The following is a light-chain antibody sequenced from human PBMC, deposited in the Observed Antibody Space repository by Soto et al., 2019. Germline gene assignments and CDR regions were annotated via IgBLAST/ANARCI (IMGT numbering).Light chain of an antibody. V-gene: IGKV3-11*01. J-gene: IGKJ4*01. CDR2: DVS. CDR1: QSISRN. Sequence: EIVLTQSPATLSLSPGERATLSCRASQSISRNLVWFQQKPGQAPRLLIYDVSNWAAGIPARFSGSGSGTDFTLTISSLEPEDFAVYYCLQRNTWPLTFGGGTKVDIK. CDR3: LQRNTWPLT.